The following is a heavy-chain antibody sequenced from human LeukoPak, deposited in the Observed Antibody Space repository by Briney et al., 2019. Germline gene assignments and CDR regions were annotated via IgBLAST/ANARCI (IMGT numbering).Heavy chain of an antibody. CDR2: ISSSSSYI. CDR3: ARSPLGYCSSTSCYYFDY. V-gene: IGHV3-21*01. CDR1: GFTFSSYS. D-gene: IGHD2-2*01. Sequence: PGGSLRLSCAASGFTFSSYSMNWVRQAPGKGLEWVSSISSSSSYIYYADSVKGRFTISRDNAKNSLYLQMNSLRAEDTDVYYCARSPLGYCSSTSCYYFDYWGQGTLVTVSS. J-gene: IGHJ4*02.